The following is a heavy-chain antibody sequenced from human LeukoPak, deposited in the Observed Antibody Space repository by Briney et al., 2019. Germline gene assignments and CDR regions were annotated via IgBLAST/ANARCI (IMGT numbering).Heavy chain of an antibody. CDR2: MDPNSGNT. CDR1: GYSFTIFD. CDR3: ARAEGYCSGGSCYGGYYGMDV. D-gene: IGHD2-15*01. J-gene: IGHJ6*02. Sequence: ASVKVSCKTSGYSFTIFDINWVRQATGQGLEWMGWMDPNSGNTGYAQKFQGRVTMTRNTSISTAYMELSSLRSEDTAVYYCARAEGYCSGGSCYGGYYGMDVWGQGTTVTVSS. V-gene: IGHV1-8*01.